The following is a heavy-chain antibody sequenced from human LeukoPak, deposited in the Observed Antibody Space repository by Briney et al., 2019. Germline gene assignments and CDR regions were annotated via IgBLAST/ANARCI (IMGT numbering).Heavy chain of an antibody. CDR3: ARDITMVRGVTDY. CDR2: ISYDGSNK. CDR1: GFTFSSYV. Sequence: GRSLRLSCAASGFTFSSYVMHWVRQAPGKGLEWVAVISYDGSNKYYADSVKGRFTISRDNSKNTLYLQMNSLRAEDTAVYYCARDITMVRGVTDYWGQGTLVTVSS. J-gene: IGHJ4*02. D-gene: IGHD3-10*01. V-gene: IGHV3-30*04.